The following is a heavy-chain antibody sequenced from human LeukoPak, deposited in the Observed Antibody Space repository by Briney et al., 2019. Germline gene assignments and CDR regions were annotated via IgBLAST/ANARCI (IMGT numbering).Heavy chain of an antibody. D-gene: IGHD2-2*02. V-gene: IGHV1-69*05. CDR2: IIPIFGTA. CDR3: ARGNPGGFEPAAIVFYYYMDV. Sequence: GASVKVSCKASGGTFSSYAISWVRPAPGQGLEWMGWIIPIFGTANYAQKFQGRVTITTDESTSTAYMELSSLRSEDTAVYYCARGNPGGFEPAAIVFYYYMDVWGKGTTVTVSS. CDR1: GGTFSSYA. J-gene: IGHJ6*03.